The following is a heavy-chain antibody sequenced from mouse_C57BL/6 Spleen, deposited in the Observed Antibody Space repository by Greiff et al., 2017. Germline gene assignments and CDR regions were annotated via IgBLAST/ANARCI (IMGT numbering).Heavy chain of an antibody. D-gene: IGHD1-1*01. CDR2: IYPRDGST. CDR3: ARVHDYGSSSFTD. J-gene: IGHJ3*01. V-gene: IGHV1-78*01. Sequence: VQLQQSDAELVKPGASVKISCKVSGYTFTDHTIHWMKQRPEQGLEWIGYIYPRDGSTKYNEQFKGKGPLTADKSSSTAYMQLNSLTSEDSTVYFVARVHDYGSSSFTDWGQGTLVTVSA. CDR1: GYTFTDHT.